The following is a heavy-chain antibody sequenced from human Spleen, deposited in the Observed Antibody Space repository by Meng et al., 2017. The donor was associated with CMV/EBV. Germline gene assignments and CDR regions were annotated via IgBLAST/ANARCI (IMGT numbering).Heavy chain of an antibody. D-gene: IGHD2-21*01. V-gene: IGHV3-48*04. Sequence: ETLSLTCAASGFTFSYYSMTWVRQAPGRGLDWVSYISSRSNTIYYADSVKGRFTISRDNAKNSLYLQMNSLRAEDTAVYYCARDQFCGADCFEYFQHWGQGTLVTVSS. J-gene: IGHJ1*01. CDR2: ISSRSNTI. CDR1: GFTFSYYS. CDR3: ARDQFCGADCFEYFQH.